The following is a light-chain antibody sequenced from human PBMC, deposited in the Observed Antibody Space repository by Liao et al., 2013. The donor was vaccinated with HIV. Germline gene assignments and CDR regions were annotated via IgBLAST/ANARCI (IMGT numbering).Light chain of an antibody. J-gene: IGLJ3*02. CDR3: QAWDSSTGV. V-gene: IGLV3-1*01. CDR2: QDT. CDR1: ELRDKY. Sequence: SDELTQPSSVSVSPGQTASIACSGDELRDKYASWYQQRPGQSPVLVIYQDTKRPSGIPDRFSGSTSGNTATLTISGTQAMDEADYYCQAWDSSTGVFGGGTKLTRL.